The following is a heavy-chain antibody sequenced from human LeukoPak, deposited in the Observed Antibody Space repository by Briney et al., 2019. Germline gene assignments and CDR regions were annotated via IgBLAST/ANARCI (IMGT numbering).Heavy chain of an antibody. V-gene: IGHV3-33*01. D-gene: IGHD3-16*02. CDR2: IWYDGSNK. J-gene: IGHJ4*02. Sequence: GGSLRLSCAASGFTFSSYGMPWVRQAPGKGLEWVAVIWYDGSNKYYADSVKGRFTISRDNSKNTLYLQMNSLRAEGTAVYYCARDRRDMGFYDYVWGSYRYTLSPDYWGQGTLVTVSS. CDR1: GFTFSSYG. CDR3: ARDRRDMGFYDYVWGSYRYTLSPDY.